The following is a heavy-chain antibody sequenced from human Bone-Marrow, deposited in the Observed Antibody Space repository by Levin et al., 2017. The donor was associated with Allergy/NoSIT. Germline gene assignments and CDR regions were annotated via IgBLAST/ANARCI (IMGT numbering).Heavy chain of an antibody. J-gene: IGHJ4*02. D-gene: IGHD4-11*01. V-gene: IGHV5-51*01. CDR3: ARVAAYSNDFDF. CDR1: GFPFTNFW. Sequence: PKASVKVSCETSGFPFTNFWIGWVRQTPGKGLDWVGIIYPADSTISYSPSFEGQVTISADRSTSTVYLQWSSLKASDTAKYYCARVAAYSNDFDFWGRGTLVTVSS. CDR2: IYPADSTI.